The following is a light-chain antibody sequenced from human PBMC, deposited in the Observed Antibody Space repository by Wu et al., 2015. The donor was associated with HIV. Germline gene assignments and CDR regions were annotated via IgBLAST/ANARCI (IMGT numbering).Light chain of an antibody. Sequence: IVMTQSPATLSVSPGERATLSCRASQSVSSNLAWYQQKPGQAPRLLIYGASTRATGIPARFSGSGSGTEFTLTISRLEPEDFAVYYCQQYGTSPPTFGPGTKVDIK. CDR3: QQYGTSPPT. CDR1: QSVSSN. J-gene: IGKJ3*01. V-gene: IGKV3-15*01. CDR2: GAS.